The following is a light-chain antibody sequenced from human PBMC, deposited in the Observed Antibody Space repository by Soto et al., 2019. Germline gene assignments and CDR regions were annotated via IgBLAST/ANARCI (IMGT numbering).Light chain of an antibody. V-gene: IGKV1-5*01. CDR3: EQYNSCSRT. CDR2: DAS. Sequence: DMQMTQSPSTLSASLGDRVTITCRASQSIISWLAWYQQKPGKAPKLLIYDASSLESGVPSRFRASGSGTELTLTLRSQQPDDLATDYCEQYNSCSRTFGQGTKVDIX. CDR1: QSIISW. J-gene: IGKJ1*01.